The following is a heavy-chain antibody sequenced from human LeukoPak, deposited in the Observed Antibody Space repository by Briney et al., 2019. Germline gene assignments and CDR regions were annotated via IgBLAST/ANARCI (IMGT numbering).Heavy chain of an antibody. CDR3: ARHSYCSGGSCYRFDAFDI. Sequence: PSETLSLTCTVSGGSISSSSYYWGWVRQPPGKGLEWIGSIYYSGSTYYNPSLKSRVTISVDTSKNQFSLKLISVTAADTAVYYCARHSYCSGGSCYRFDAFDIWGQGTMVTVSS. J-gene: IGHJ3*02. CDR1: GGSISSSSYY. D-gene: IGHD2-15*01. CDR2: IYYSGST. V-gene: IGHV4-39*01.